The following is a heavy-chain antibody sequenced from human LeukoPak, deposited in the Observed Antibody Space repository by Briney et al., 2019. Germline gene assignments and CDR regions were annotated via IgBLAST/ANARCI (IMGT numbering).Heavy chain of an antibody. Sequence: GGSLRLSCAASGFTFSSYGMHWVRQAPGKGLEWVAVISYDGSNKYYADSVKGRFTISRDNSKNTLYLQMNSLRAEDTAVYYCAKAQGVLRYFDWVPDAFDIWGQGTMVTVSS. J-gene: IGHJ3*02. CDR2: ISYDGSNK. CDR1: GFTFSSYG. CDR3: AKAQGVLRYFDWVPDAFDI. V-gene: IGHV3-30*18. D-gene: IGHD3-9*01.